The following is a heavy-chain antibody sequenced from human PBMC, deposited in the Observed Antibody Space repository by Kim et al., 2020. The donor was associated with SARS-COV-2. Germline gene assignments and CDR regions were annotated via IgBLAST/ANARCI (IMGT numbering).Heavy chain of an antibody. D-gene: IGHD2-2*01. J-gene: IGHJ4*02. CDR1: GFSLSTRGMC. V-gene: IGHV2-70*17. CDR3: VRIRCVCGSNSCQAAYFDY. CDR2: IDWDDDK. Sequence: SGPTLVNPTQTLTLTCTFSGFSLSTRGMCVSWIRQPPGKALEWLARIDWDDDKFYSTSMKTRLTVSKDTSKNQVALSMTNTDPVDTGTYYCVRIRCVCGSNSCQAAYFDYWGQRTLLTVSS.